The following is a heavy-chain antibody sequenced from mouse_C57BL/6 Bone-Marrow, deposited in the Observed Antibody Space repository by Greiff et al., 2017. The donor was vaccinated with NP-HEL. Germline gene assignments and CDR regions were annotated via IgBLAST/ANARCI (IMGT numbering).Heavy chain of an antibody. V-gene: IGHV1-54*01. CDR1: GYAFTNYL. CDR2: INPGSGGT. CDR3: ARTHYYGSSCWYFDV. Sequence: QVQLKQSGAELVRPGTSVKVSCKASGYAFTNYLIEWVKQRPGQGLEWIGVINPGSGGTNYNEKFKGKATLTADKSSSTAYMQLSSLTSEDSAVYFCARTHYYGSSCWYFDVWGTGTTVTVSS. D-gene: IGHD1-1*01. J-gene: IGHJ1*03.